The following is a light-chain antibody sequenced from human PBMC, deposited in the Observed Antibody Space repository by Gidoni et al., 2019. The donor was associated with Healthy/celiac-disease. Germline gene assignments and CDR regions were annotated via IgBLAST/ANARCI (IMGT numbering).Light chain of an antibody. CDR2: LGS. V-gene: IGKV2-28*01. CDR3: MQALQSLDS. J-gene: IGKJ2*03. CDR1: PRLLHSNGYNY. Sequence: DSVMTQSPLSLPVTPGEPASISCRSSPRLLHSNGYNYLDWYLQKPGQSQQLLIYLGSNRASGVPDRFSGSGSGTDFTLKISRVEAEDVGVYYCMQALQSLDSFGQGTKLEIK.